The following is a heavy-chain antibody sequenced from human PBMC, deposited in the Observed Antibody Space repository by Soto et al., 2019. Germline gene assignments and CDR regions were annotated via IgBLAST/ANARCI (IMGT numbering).Heavy chain of an antibody. V-gene: IGHV3-74*01. J-gene: IGHJ6*02. CDR3: ARDGLYYDILTGYYIADYYYYGMDV. CDR2: INTNGSIT. CDR1: GLIFSNYK. Sequence: PGGSLRLSCAASGLIFSNYKMHWVRQASGKGLVWVSRINTNGSITDYADSVKGRFTISRDNPKNTLYLQMNSLRAEDTAVYYCARDGLYYDILTGYYIADYYYYGMDVWGQGTTVTVSS. D-gene: IGHD3-9*01.